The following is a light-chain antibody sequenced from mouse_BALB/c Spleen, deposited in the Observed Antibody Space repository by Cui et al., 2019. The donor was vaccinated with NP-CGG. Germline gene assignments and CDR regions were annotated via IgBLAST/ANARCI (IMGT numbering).Light chain of an antibody. CDR2: GTN. Sequence: QAVVTQESTLTTSPGESVPLTCRSSTGAVTTSNYANWVQEKPDHLFTGIIGGTNNRAPGVPARFSGSLIGDKAALTITGAQTENEAIYFCALWYSNHWVFGGGTKLTVL. J-gene: IGLJ1*01. V-gene: IGLV1*01. CDR3: ALWYSNHWV. CDR1: TGAVTTSNY.